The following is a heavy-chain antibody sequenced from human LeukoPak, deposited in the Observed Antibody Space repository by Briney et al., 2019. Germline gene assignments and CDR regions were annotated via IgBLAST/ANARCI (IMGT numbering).Heavy chain of an antibody. V-gene: IGHV3-74*01. CDR1: GFTFNTYD. D-gene: IGHD5-12*01. J-gene: IGHJ4*02. CDR3: ARGGYSGYDCDY. Sequence: GGTLRLSCAASGFTFNTYDMNWVRQAPGKGLVWVSRINSDGSSTSYADSVKGRFTISRDNAKNTLYLQMNSLRAEDTAVYYCARGGYSGYDCDYWGQGTLVTVSS. CDR2: INSDGSST.